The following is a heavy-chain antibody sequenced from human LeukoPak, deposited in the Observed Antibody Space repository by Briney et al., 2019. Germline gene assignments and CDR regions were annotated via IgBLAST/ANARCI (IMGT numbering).Heavy chain of an antibody. Sequence: GGSLRLSCAASGFTFSSYAMSWVRQAPGKGLEWVSAISGSGGSTYYADSVKGRFTISRDNSKNTLYLQMNSLGAEDTAVYYCATILMVYSGGYFDYWGQGTLVTVSS. CDR3: ATILMVYSGGYFDY. J-gene: IGHJ4*02. V-gene: IGHV3-23*01. D-gene: IGHD2-8*01. CDR2: ISGSGGST. CDR1: GFTFSSYA.